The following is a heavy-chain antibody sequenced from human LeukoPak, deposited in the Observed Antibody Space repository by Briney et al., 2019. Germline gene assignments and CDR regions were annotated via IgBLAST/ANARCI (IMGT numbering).Heavy chain of an antibody. J-gene: IGHJ4*02. CDR1: GFTFSSYA. V-gene: IGHV3-64*01. D-gene: IGHD1-26*01. CDR3: ARAIGQIYSGGYDY. CDR2: ISSNGGST. Sequence: PGGSLRLSCAASGFTFSSYAMHWVRQAPGKGLEYVSAISSNGGSTYYANSVKGRFTISRDNSKNTLYLQMGSLRAEDMAVYYCARAIGQIYSGGYDYWGQGTLVTVSS.